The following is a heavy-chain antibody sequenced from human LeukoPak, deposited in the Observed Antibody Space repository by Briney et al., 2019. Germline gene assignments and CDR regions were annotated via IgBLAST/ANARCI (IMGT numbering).Heavy chain of an antibody. CDR1: GGSISSTGYY. D-gene: IGHD6-19*01. CDR2: IYYSGST. J-gene: IGHJ6*03. Sequence: SETLSLTCTVSGGSISSTGYYWGWIRQPPGKGLEWIGSIYYSGSTYYNPSLKSRVTISVDTSKNQFSLKLSSVTAADTAVYYCAKIEAGIFSYYYYMDVWGKGTTVTVSS. CDR3: AKIEAGIFSYYYYMDV. V-gene: IGHV4-39*07.